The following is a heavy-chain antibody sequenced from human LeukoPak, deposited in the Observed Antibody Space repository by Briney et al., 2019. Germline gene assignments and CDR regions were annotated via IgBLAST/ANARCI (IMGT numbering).Heavy chain of an antibody. V-gene: IGHV1-2*02. Sequence: ASVKVSCKASGYTFTGYYMHWVRQAPGQGLEWMGWVNPNSGGTNYAQKFQGRVTTTRDTSISTAYMELSRLKSDDTAVYYCARAANRGYFDWLSMHVWGQGTLVTVSS. J-gene: IGHJ4*02. CDR3: ARAANRGYFDWLSMHV. CDR2: VNPNSGGT. CDR1: GYTFTGYY. D-gene: IGHD3-9*01.